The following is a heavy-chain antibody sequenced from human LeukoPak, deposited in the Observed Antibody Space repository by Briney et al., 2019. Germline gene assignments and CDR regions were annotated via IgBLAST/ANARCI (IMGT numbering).Heavy chain of an antibody. CDR3: AKSPYYDILTGPEGDAFDI. CDR2: ISWNGNNV. J-gene: IGHJ3*02. D-gene: IGHD3-9*01. CDR1: GFDFDDYA. V-gene: IGHV3-9*01. Sequence: SLRLSCKASGFDFDDYAMHWVRQRPGKGLEWVSGISWNGNNVAYVDSVKGRFTVSRDNSKNTLYLQMNSLRAEDSAVYYCAKSPYYDILTGPEGDAFDIWGQGTMVTVSS.